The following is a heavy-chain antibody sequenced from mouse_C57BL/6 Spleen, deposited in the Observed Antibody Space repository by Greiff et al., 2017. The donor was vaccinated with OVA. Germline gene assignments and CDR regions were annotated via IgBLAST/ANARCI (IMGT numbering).Heavy chain of an antibody. CDR2: INPNYGTT. J-gene: IGHJ4*01. CDR1: GYSFTDYN. V-gene: IGHV1-39*01. CDR3: ARRTNCYAMDD. Sequence: VQLQQSGPELVKPGASVKISCTASGYSFTDYNMNWVKQSHGKSLEWIGVINPNYGTTSYNPKFQGKATLTADQSSSTAYMQLNSLTSEDSADYYCARRTNCYAMDDWGQGTSVTVSS. D-gene: IGHD4-1*01.